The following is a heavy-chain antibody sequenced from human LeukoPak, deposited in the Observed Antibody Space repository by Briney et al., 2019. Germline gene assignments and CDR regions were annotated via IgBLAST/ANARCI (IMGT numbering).Heavy chain of an antibody. CDR1: GYTFTGYY. CDR2: INPNSGGT. Sequence: GASVKVSCKASGYTFTGYYMHWVRQAPGQGLEWMGWINPNSGGTNYAQKFQGRVTMTRDTSISTAYMELSRLRSDDTAVYYCARDGSPANYYYYYMDVWGKGTTVTVSS. J-gene: IGHJ6*03. CDR3: ARDGSPANYYYYYMDV. V-gene: IGHV1-2*02. D-gene: IGHD1-26*01.